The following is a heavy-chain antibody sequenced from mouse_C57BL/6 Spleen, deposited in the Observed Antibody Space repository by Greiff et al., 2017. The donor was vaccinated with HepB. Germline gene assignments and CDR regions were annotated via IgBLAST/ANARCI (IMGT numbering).Heavy chain of an antibody. CDR3: ARDLGGFAY. V-gene: IGHV1-50*01. CDR1: GYTFTSYW. Sequence: QVQLQQSGAELVKPGASVKLSCKASGYTFTSYWMQWVKQRPGQGLEWIGEIDPSDSYTNYNQKFKGKATLTVDTSSSTAYMQLSSLTSEDSAVYYCARDLGGFAYWGQGTLVTVSA. J-gene: IGHJ3*01. CDR2: IDPSDSYT.